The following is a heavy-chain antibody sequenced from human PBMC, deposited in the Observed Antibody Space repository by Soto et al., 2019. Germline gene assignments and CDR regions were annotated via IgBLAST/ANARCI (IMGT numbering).Heavy chain of an antibody. CDR3: ARDQGRTVTRGDWFDP. D-gene: IGHD6-19*01. Sequence: QVQLVESGGGVVQPGRSLRLSCAASGFMFSTYAMHWVRQAPGKGLEWVAVISYDGSDIYYGDSGKGRFTISRDNSRNTLYLEMNSLQTEDTAVFYCARDQGRTVTRGDWFDPWGQGTLVTVSS. J-gene: IGHJ5*02. V-gene: IGHV3-30-3*01. CDR1: GFMFSTYA. CDR2: ISYDGSDI.